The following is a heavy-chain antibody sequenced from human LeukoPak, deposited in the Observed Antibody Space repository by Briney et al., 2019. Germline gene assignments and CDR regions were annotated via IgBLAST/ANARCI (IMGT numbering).Heavy chain of an antibody. V-gene: IGHV1-2*02. CDR2: INPNSGGT. CDR3: ARDRYSNYYGSGSRFDY. D-gene: IGHD3-10*01. Sequence: ASVKVSCKASGHTFTGYYMHWVRQAPGQGLEWMGWINPNSGGTNYAQKFQGRVTMTRDTSISTAYMELSRLRSDDTAVYYCARDRYSNYYGSGSRFDYWGQGTLVTVSS. CDR1: GHTFTGYY. J-gene: IGHJ4*02.